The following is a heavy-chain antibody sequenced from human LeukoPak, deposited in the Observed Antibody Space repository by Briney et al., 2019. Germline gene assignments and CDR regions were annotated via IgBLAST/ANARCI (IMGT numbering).Heavy chain of an antibody. CDR3: VRGWAPRGEKSSFAS. V-gene: IGHV4-4*07. D-gene: IGHD3-10*01. CDR2: IFASGST. J-gene: IGHJ4*02. CDR1: GASINSDY. Sequence: SETLSLTCTVSGASINSDYWTWVRQVAGKGLEWIGRIFASGSTNYNPYLRSRITMSVDTSKNQFSLDLSSVTAADTGVYYCVRGWAPRGEKSSFASGGQGTLGTVSS.